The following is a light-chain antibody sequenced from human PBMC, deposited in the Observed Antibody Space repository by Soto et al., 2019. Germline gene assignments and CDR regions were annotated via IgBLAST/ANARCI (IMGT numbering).Light chain of an antibody. J-gene: IGLJ1*01. CDR1: SSDVGGYNY. V-gene: IGLV2-14*01. CDR2: EVS. Sequence: QSALTQPASVSGSPGQSITISCTGTSSDVGGYNYVSWYQQHPGKAPKLMIYEVSNRPSGVSNRFSGSKSGNTASLTISGLKAEDEADYYCSSYTSSRAYVFGTGTKLTVL. CDR3: SSYTSSRAYV.